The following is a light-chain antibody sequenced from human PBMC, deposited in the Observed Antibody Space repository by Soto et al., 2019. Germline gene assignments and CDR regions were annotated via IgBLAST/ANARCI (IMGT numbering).Light chain of an antibody. CDR1: QSISSW. CDR2: KAS. CDR3: QQYNSYQGT. V-gene: IGKV1-5*03. J-gene: IGKJ1*01. Sequence: DIQMTQSPSTLSASVGDRVTITCRASQSISSWLAWYQQKPGKAPKLLIYKASSLESGVPSRFSGSGSGTEFTLTISSLQPDDFATHYCQQYNSYQGTFGQGTKVDIK.